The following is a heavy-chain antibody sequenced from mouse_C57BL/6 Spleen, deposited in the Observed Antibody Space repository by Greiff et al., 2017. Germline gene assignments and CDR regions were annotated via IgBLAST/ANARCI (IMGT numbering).Heavy chain of an antibody. J-gene: IGHJ1*03. CDR1: GFTFNTYA. CDR3: VRDYDYDDWYFDV. D-gene: IGHD2-4*01. CDR2: IRSKSSNSAT. Sequence: DVQLVESGGGLVQPTGSLKLSCAASGFTFNTYAMHWVRQAPGKGLEWVARIRSKSSNSATYYADSVKDRFTISRDDSQSMLYLQMNNLKTEDTAMYFCVRDYDYDDWYFDVWGTGTTVTVSS. V-gene: IGHV10-3*01.